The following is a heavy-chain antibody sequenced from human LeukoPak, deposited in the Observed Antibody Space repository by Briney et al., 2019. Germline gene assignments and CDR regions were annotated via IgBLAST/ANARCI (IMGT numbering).Heavy chain of an antibody. J-gene: IGHJ4*02. Sequence: GASVKVSCKASGYTFTSYDINWVRQATGQGLEWMGWMNPNSGNTGYAQKFQGRVTMTRNTSISTAYMELSSLRSEDTAVYYCAKDVRYFDWLLSPGLDYWGQGTLVTVSS. D-gene: IGHD3-9*01. CDR2: MNPNSGNT. CDR3: AKDVRYFDWLLSPGLDY. V-gene: IGHV1-8*01. CDR1: GYTFTSYD.